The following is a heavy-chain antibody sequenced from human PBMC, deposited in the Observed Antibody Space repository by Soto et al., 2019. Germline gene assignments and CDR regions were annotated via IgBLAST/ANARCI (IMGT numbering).Heavy chain of an antibody. CDR3: TIGSWSGEVFDI. Sequence: QVQLVQSGAEVKKPGSSMKVSCKESGGTFSTYSMFWVRQAPGQGLEWMGRIIPMLGIRNYAQRFQDRVTITADKSTATAHMELSSLRSEDTALYYCTIGSWSGEVFDIWGQGTMVTVS. CDR2: IIPMLGIR. D-gene: IGHD2-21*01. V-gene: IGHV1-69*02. J-gene: IGHJ3*02. CDR1: GGTFSTYS.